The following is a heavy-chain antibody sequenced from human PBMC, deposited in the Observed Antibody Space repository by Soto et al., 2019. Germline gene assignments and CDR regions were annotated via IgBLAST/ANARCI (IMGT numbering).Heavy chain of an antibody. V-gene: IGHV1-69*12. CDR3: AFNSYDDSGYPQ. CDR1: GGTFTSYG. CDR2: IIPIFGTA. J-gene: IGHJ4*02. D-gene: IGHD3-22*01. Sequence: QVQLVQSGAEVKKPVSSVKVSCKASGGTFTSYGINWVRQAPGQGLEWMGGIIPIFGTAKYAQKFQGRLTITADASTSTAYMELSSLRSEDTAVYYCAFNSYDDSGYPQWGPGTPVTVSS.